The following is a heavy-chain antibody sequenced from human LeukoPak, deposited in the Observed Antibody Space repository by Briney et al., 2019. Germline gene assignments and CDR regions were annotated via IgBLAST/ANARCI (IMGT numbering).Heavy chain of an antibody. V-gene: IGHV1-69*13. CDR3: ARVGYSYGYSYYFDY. CDR1: GGTFSSYA. D-gene: IGHD5-18*01. J-gene: IGHJ4*02. Sequence: SVKVSCKASGGTFSSYAISWVRQAPGQGLEWMGGIIPIFGTANYAQKFQGRVTIIADESTSTAYMELSSLRSEDTAVYYCARVGYSYGYSYYFDYWGQGTLVTVSS. CDR2: IIPIFGTA.